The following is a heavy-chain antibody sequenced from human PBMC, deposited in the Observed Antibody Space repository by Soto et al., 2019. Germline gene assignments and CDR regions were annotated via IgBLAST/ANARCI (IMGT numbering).Heavy chain of an antibody. V-gene: IGHV2-5*01. D-gene: IGHD2-21*01. J-gene: IGHJ4*02. CDR1: GFSFGVSGVG. Sequence: QITLKESGPTLVKPTQTLTLTCTFSGFSFGVSGVGVGWIRQPPGRALEWLGLVFWNDDKRYSPSLESRLTLTKDTSNNQVVLTVTNLDPGDTGTYYCARAYTYDFHHWGQGTLVTVSS. CDR2: VFWNDDK. CDR3: ARAYTYDFHH.